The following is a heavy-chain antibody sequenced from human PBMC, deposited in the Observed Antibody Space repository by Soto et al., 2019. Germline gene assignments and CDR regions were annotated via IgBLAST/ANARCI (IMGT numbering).Heavy chain of an antibody. CDR1: GFRFSDYR. CDR2: ISHDRSKT. D-gene: IGHD3-16*01. V-gene: IGHV3-33*05. Sequence: PGGPLRLSSPASGFRFSDYRMHWVRQAPGKGLDWMAVISHDRSKTDYADSMKGRFTLSGENSKNMLYLQMNRRRAEDTAVYYCVRCQGEHVIDLEHRGKGALVT. J-gene: IGHJ1*01. CDR3: VRCQGEHVIDLEH.